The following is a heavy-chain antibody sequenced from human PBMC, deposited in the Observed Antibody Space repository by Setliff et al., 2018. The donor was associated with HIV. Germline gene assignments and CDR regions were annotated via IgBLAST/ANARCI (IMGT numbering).Heavy chain of an antibody. J-gene: IGHJ6*03. V-gene: IGHV4-61*02. Sequence: SETLSLTCTVSGGSISSGSYYRSWIRQPAGKGLEWIGRIYTSGSTNYNPSLKSRVTISVDTSKNQFSLKLSSVTAADTAVYYCARERGSSYYFYYYMDVWGKGPSVTVSS. CDR3: ARERGSSYYFYYYMDV. D-gene: IGHD6-6*01. CDR2: IYTSGST. CDR1: GGSISSGSYY.